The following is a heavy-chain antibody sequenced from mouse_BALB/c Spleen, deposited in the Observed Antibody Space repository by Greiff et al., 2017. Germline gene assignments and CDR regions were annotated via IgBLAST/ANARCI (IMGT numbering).Heavy chain of an antibody. CDR3: TRYYYGSRRFDY. J-gene: IGHJ2*01. CDR1: GFTFSNYW. V-gene: IGHV6-6*02. Sequence: EVKLVESGGGLVQPGGSMKLSCVASGFTFSNYWMNWVRQSPEKGLEWVAEIRLKSNNYATHYAESVKGRFTISRDDSKSSVYLQMNNLRAEDTGIYYCTRYYYGSRRFDYWGQGTTLTVSS. CDR2: IRLKSNNYAT. D-gene: IGHD1-1*01.